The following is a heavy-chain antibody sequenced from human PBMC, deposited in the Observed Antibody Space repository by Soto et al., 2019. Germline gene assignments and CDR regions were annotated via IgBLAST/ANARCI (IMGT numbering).Heavy chain of an antibody. D-gene: IGHD2-2*01. Sequence: PGASLKISCRASGYDFNNFWIGWVRQMPGKGLEWVGIIFPRDSDVRYSPSFRGRVTISVDKSINAAYLQWSGLKASDTAMYYCARHFDCSTTSCYIDYWGQGSPVTVSS. V-gene: IGHV5-51*01. CDR3: ARHFDCSTTSCYIDY. J-gene: IGHJ4*03. CDR1: GYDFNNFW. CDR2: IFPRDSDV.